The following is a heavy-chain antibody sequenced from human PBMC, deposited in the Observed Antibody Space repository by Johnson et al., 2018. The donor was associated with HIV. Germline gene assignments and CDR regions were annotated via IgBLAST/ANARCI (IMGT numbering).Heavy chain of an antibody. CDR3: AKGNGDRSAFDI. V-gene: IGHV3-23*04. J-gene: IGHJ3*02. Sequence: VQLVESGGGVVRPGGSLRLSCAASGFTFDDYGMSWVRQAPGKGLEWVSAISGSGGSTYYADSVKGRFTISRDNSKNTLYLQMNSLRAEDTAVYYCAKGNGDRSAFDIWGQGTMVTVSS. D-gene: IGHD4-17*01. CDR2: ISGSGGST. CDR1: GFTFDDYG.